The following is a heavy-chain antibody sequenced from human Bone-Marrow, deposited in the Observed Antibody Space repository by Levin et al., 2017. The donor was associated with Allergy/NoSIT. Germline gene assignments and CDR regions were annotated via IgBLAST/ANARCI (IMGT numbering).Heavy chain of an antibody. CDR3: AKGGSSSWDASWFDP. D-gene: IGHD6-13*01. CDR1: GFTFSSYA. Sequence: PGGSLRLSCAASGFTFSSYAMSWVRQAPGKGLEWVSAISGSGGSTYYADSVKGRFTISRDNSKNTLYLQMNSLRAEDTAVYYCAKGGSSSWDASWFDPWGQGTLVTVSS. V-gene: IGHV3-23*01. J-gene: IGHJ5*02. CDR2: ISGSGGST.